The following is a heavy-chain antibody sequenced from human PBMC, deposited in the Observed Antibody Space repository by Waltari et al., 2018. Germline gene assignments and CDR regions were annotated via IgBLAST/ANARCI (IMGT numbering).Heavy chain of an antibody. Sequence: QLQLQESGPGLVKPSETLSLTCTVSGGSISSSRYYWGWIRQPPGKGLGWIGRVYYSGGTYYNPSLKSRVTISVDTSKNQFSLKLSSVTAADTAVYYCASPRQWFGGREYYYYGMDVWGQGTTVTVSS. J-gene: IGHJ6*02. CDR3: ASPRQWFGGREYYYYGMDV. D-gene: IGHD3-10*01. V-gene: IGHV4-39*01. CDR2: VYYSGGT. CDR1: GGSISSSRYY.